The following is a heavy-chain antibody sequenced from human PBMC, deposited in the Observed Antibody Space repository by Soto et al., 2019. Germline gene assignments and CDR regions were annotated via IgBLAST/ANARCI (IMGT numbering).Heavy chain of an antibody. CDR1: GYSFTSYW. V-gene: IGHV5-51*01. D-gene: IGHD3-22*01. CDR2: IYPGDSDT. J-gene: IGHJ4*02. Sequence: GESLKSSCKGSGYSFTSYWIVCVLEIPVKVLDWMGIIYPGDSDTRYSPSFQGQVTISADKSISTAYLQWSSLKASDTAMYYCARPYYYDSSGYPAKAYYFEYWGQGTLVTVSS. CDR3: ARPYYYDSSGYPAKAYYFEY.